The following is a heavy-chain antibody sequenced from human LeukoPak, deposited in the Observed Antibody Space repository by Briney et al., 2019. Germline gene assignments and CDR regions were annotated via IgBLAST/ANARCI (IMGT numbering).Heavy chain of an antibody. CDR1: GASMSDYY. D-gene: IGHD6-6*01. CDR2: VYYSTST. V-gene: IGHV4-59*08. Sequence: SDTLSLTCSVSGASMSDYYWSWIRQSPEKGLEWIGFVYYSTSTNYNPSLRSRVTISLDTSKRQVSLRLNSVTAADTAVYYCARGGTYSSSSDDYWGQGTLVTVSS. CDR3: ARGGTYSSSSDDY. J-gene: IGHJ4*02.